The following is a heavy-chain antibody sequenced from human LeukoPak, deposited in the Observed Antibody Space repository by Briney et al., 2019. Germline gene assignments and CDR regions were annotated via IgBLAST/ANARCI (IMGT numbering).Heavy chain of an antibody. D-gene: IGHD3-22*01. J-gene: IGHJ2*01. Sequence: TLSLTCTVSGDSINSGNSYWAWIRQHPEKGLEWIGYISYSASTYYNPSLKSRLTMSVGTSKNQFSLKLNSVTAADTAVYYCARVPVGNYYYTTGYFDLWGRGTLVTVSS. CDR3: ARVPVGNYYYTTGYFDL. CDR2: ISYSAST. CDR1: GDSINSGNSY. V-gene: IGHV4-31*03.